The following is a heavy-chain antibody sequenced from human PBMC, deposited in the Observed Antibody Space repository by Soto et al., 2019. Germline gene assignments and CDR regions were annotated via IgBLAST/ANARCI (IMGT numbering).Heavy chain of an antibody. D-gene: IGHD3-9*01. V-gene: IGHV3-73*01. Sequence: GGSLRLSCAASGFTFSGSAMHWVRQASGKGLEWVGRIRSKANSYATAYAASVKGRFTISRDDSKNTAYLQMNSLKTEDTAVYYCTRHWSYSDILTGYHHDAFDIWGQGTMVTVSS. CDR2: IRSKANSYAT. CDR3: TRHWSYSDILTGYHHDAFDI. J-gene: IGHJ3*02. CDR1: GFTFSGSA.